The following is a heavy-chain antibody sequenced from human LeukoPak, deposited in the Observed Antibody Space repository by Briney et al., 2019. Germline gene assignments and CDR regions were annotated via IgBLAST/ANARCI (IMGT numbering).Heavy chain of an antibody. D-gene: IGHD5-18*01. J-gene: IGHJ4*02. CDR3: ARDLSGVTGYTYGRGIDY. CDR1: GFTFSSYS. CDR2: IKKDGSEK. Sequence: GGSLRLSCAASGFTFSSYSMNWVRQAPGKGLEWVANIKKDGSEKYYVDSVKGRFTISRDNAKTSLYLQMNSLRAEDTAVYYCARDLSGVTGYTYGRGIDYWGQGTLVTVSS. V-gene: IGHV3-7*01.